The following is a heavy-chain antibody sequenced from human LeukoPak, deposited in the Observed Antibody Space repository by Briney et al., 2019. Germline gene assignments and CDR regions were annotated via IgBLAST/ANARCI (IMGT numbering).Heavy chain of an antibody. D-gene: IGHD2-21*02. CDR1: GFTFSSYA. Sequence: GGSLRLSCAASGFTFSSYAMHWVRQAPGKGLEWVAVISYDGSNKYYADSVKGRFTISRDNSKNTLYLQMNSLRAEDTAVYYCARGWGGYIAYCGGDCYPVYFDYWGQGTLVTVSS. CDR3: ARGWGGYIAYCGGDCYPVYFDY. J-gene: IGHJ4*02. CDR2: ISYDGSNK. V-gene: IGHV3-30*01.